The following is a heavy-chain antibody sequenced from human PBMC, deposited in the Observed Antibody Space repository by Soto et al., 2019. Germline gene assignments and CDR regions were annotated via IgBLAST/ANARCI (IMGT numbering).Heavy chain of an antibody. J-gene: IGHJ4*02. V-gene: IGHV4-34*01. CDR3: ARGRSSGYSSAVDN. CDR1: GESFSGYY. D-gene: IGHD3-22*01. Sequence: QVQLQQWGAGLLKPSETLSLTCAVYGESFSGYYLTWIRQPPGKGLEWIGEIDRRGNANYNPSLKGRVTISADTSKNQFSLRLTSVTAADTAVYYCARGRSSGYSSAVDNWGQGNMVTVSS. CDR2: IDRRGNA.